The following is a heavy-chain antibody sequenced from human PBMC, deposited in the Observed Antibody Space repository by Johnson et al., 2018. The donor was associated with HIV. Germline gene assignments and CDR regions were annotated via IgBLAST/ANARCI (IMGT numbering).Heavy chain of an antibody. J-gene: IGHJ3*02. D-gene: IGHD3-16*01. CDR3: TTDLGIGGYAFDI. V-gene: IGHV3-23*04. CDR2: ISGSGGST. Sequence: VQLVESGGGLVQPGGSLRLSCAASGFTFSSYAMSWVRQAPGKGLEWVSAISGSGGSTYYADSVKGRFTISRDNSKNTLYLQMNSLRAEDTAVYYCTTDLGIGGYAFDIWGQGTMVTVSS. CDR1: GFTFSSYA.